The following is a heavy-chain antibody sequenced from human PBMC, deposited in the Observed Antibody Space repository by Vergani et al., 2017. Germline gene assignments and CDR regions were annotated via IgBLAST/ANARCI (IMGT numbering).Heavy chain of an antibody. V-gene: IGHV1-18*01. D-gene: IGHD6-13*01. CDR2: ISAYNGNT. Sequence: QVQLVQSGAEVKKPGASVKVSCKASGYTFTSYGISWVRQAPXQGLEWMGWISAYNGNTNYAQKLQGRVTMTTDTSTSTAYMELRSLRSDDTAVYYCASSTQYSSSYLYYYGMDVWGQGTTVTVSS. CDR3: ASSTQYSSSYLYYYGMDV. CDR1: GYTFTSYG. J-gene: IGHJ6*02.